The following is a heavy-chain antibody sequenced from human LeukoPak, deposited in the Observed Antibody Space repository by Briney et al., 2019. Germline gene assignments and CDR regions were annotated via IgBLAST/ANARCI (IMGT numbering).Heavy chain of an antibody. Sequence: PGGSLRLSCAASGLTFRSYAMHWVRQAPGKGLEWAAVIWYDGTKKYYADSVMGRFTISRDTSENTLYLQMNSLRAEDTAVYYCARVNGPNSGYYYTLDFWGQGTLVTVSS. J-gene: IGHJ4*02. D-gene: IGHD3-22*01. CDR3: ARVNGPNSGYYYTLDF. CDR1: GLTFRSYA. CDR2: IWYDGTKK. V-gene: IGHV3-33*01.